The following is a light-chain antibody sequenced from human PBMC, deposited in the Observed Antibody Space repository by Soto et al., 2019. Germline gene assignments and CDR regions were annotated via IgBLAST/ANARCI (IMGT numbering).Light chain of an antibody. CDR1: IRDVGAYNL. Sequence: QSVLTQPASVSGSPGQSITISCAGTIRDVGAYNLVSWYQQHPGKAPQLIIYEVRNRPSGISYRFSGSKSGTTASLTISSLQADDEADYYCSSFTSKSTLIFGGGTKVTVL. J-gene: IGLJ2*01. V-gene: IGLV2-14*01. CDR2: EVR. CDR3: SSFTSKSTLI.